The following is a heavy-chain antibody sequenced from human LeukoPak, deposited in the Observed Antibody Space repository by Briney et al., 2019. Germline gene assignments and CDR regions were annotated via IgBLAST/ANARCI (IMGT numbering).Heavy chain of an antibody. CDR1: GFTVSSNY. CDR2: IYSGGST. D-gene: IGHD2-15*01. V-gene: IGHV3-53*01. Sequence: GGSLRLSCAASGFTVSSNYMSWVRQAPGKGLEWVSVIYSGGSTYFADSVKGRFTISRDNSKNTLYLQMNSLRAEDTAVYYCARGGWSRPFDFWGQGTLVTVSS. CDR3: ARGGWSRPFDF. J-gene: IGHJ4*02.